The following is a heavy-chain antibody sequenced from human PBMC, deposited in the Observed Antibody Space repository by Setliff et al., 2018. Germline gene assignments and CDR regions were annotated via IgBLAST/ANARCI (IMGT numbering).Heavy chain of an antibody. D-gene: IGHD5-12*01. Sequence: GGSLRLSCAAPGPTFSRYSMNWVRQAPGKGLEWISYISSSNSGMYYADSVKGRFTISRDSAKNSVYLQMNSLRAEDTAVYYCARGIGTLDISRYFDYWGQGTLVTSPQ. CDR2: ISSSNSGM. CDR3: ARGIGTLDISRYFDY. V-gene: IGHV3-48*01. CDR1: GPTFSRYS. J-gene: IGHJ4*02.